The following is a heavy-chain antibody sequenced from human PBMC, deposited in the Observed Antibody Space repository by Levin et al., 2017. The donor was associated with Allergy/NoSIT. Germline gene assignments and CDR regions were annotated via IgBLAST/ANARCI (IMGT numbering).Heavy chain of an antibody. D-gene: IGHD2-2*01. V-gene: IGHV7-4-1*02. CDR3: ARANRPLDVSASSYDAFDI. CDR2: INTNTGNP. J-gene: IGHJ3*02. CDR1: GYTFTTYP. Sequence: ASVKVSCKASGYTFTTYPMNWVRQAPGQGLEWMGWINTNTGNPTYAQGFTGQFVFSLDTSVSTAYLQISSLKTEDTAVFYCARANRPLDVSASSYDAFDIWGQGTLVTVAS.